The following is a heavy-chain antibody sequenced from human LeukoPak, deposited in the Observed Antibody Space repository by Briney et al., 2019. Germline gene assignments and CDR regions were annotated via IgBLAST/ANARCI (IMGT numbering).Heavy chain of an antibody. CDR1: GFTFSSYW. CDR3: ARGGLYDYVWGSYRHDY. CDR2: IKQDGSEK. Sequence: GGSLRLSCAASGFTFSSYWMSWVRQAPGKGLEWVANIKQDGSEKYYVDSVKGRFTISRDNAKNSLYLQMNSLRAEDTAVYYCARGGLYDYVWGSYRHDYWGQGTLVTVSS. D-gene: IGHD3-16*02. J-gene: IGHJ4*02. V-gene: IGHV3-7*01.